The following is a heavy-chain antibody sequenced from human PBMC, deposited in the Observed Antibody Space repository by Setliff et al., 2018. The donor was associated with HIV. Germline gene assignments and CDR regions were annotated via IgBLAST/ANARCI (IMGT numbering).Heavy chain of an antibody. CDR1: GFTFRTFA. J-gene: IGHJ4*02. CDR2: ISYDGSRI. V-gene: IGHV3-30*01. D-gene: IGHD2-21*02. CDR3: ARSQYLCAADCYYFFDS. Sequence: GGSLRLSCVASGFTFRTFAMHWVRQAPGKGLEWVSVISYDGSRIVYADSVKGRFTISRDDSKNTLFLQLNTLRPEDTAVYYCARSQYLCAADCYYFFDSWGQGTLVTVSS.